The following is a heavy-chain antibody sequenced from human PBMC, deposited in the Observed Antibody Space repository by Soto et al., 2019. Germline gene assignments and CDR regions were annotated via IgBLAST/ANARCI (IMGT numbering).Heavy chain of an antibody. J-gene: IGHJ2*01. CDR1: GGSIISGGYA. D-gene: IGHD3-10*01. Sequence: SEPLSLTCVVSGGSIISGGYAWSWIRQPPGKGLEWIAFSYHSGSTYYNPSLKSRVTIAADGSKNQFSLKMSFVTAADTAVYYCARGRTGGGYFDLWGRGTLVTVSS. CDR3: ARGRTGGGYFDL. CDR2: SYHSGST. V-gene: IGHV4-30-2*01.